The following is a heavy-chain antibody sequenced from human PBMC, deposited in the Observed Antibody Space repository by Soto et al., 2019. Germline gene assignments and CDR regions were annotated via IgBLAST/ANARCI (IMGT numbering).Heavy chain of an antibody. V-gene: IGHV4-30-4*08. Sequence: SITCTVSFGSISIGDYYWSWIRQPPGKCLEWIGYIYYSGSTYYNPSLKSRVTISVDTSKNQFSLKLSSVTAADTAVYYCARDTDYQGWFDPWGQGTLVTVSS. CDR2: IYYSGST. CDR3: ARDTDYQGWFDP. J-gene: IGHJ5*02. D-gene: IGHD4-17*01. CDR1: FGSISIGDYY.